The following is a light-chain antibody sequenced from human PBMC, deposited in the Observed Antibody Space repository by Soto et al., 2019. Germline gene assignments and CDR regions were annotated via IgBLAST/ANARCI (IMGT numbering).Light chain of an antibody. V-gene: IGKV1-9*01. CDR1: PAIASF. CDR2: GAS. CDR3: QQLNGSPWT. J-gene: IGKJ1*01. Sequence: IQLTQSPSSLSASVGDRVTITCRASPAIASFLAWYQQKPGTAPKLLIYGASTLQSGVPSIFSDSRSGTDYNLTVASLQPEEFATYYCQQLNGSPWTCGQGTKVEIK.